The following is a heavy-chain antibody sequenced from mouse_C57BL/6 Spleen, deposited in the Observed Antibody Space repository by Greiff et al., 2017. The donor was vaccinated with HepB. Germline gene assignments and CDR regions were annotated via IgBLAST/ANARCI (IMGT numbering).Heavy chain of an antibody. CDR3: ARGYYSNSWFAY. Sequence: EVQLQQSGPELVKPGASVKIPCKASGYTFTDYYMNWVKQSHGKSLEWIGDINPNNGGTSYNQKFKGKATLTVDKSSSTAYMELRSLTSEDSAVYYCARGYYSNSWFAYWGQGTLVTVSA. D-gene: IGHD2-5*01. CDR2: INPNNGGT. J-gene: IGHJ3*01. CDR1: GYTFTDYY. V-gene: IGHV1-26*01.